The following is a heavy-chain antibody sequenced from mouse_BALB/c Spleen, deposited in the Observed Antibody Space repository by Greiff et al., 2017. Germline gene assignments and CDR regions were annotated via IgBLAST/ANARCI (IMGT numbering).Heavy chain of an antibody. CDR1: GYTFTSYW. J-gene: IGHJ1*01. CDR3: ARGGYYLYWYFDV. CDR2: IYPYNGGT. D-gene: IGHD2-3*01. V-gene: IGHV1-34*01. Sequence: VQLQQPGAELVKPGASVKLSCKASGYTFTSYWMHWVKQSHGKSLEWIGYIYPYNGGTGYNQKFKSKATLTVDNSSSTAYMELRSLTSEDSAVYYCARGGYYLYWYFDVWGAGTTVTVAS.